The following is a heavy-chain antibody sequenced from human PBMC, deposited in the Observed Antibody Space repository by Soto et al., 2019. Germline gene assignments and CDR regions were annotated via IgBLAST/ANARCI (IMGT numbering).Heavy chain of an antibody. CDR3: ASSVLGYCSSTSCLTSVYGMDV. D-gene: IGHD2-2*01. CDR2: IIPILGIA. Sequence: QVQLVQSGAEVKKPGSSVKVSCKASGGTFSSYTISWVRQAPGQGLEWMGRIIPILGIANYAQKFQGRVTITADKSTSTAYMELSSLRSEDTAVYYCASSVLGYCSSTSCLTSVYGMDVWGQGTTVTVSS. V-gene: IGHV1-69*02. CDR1: GGTFSSYT. J-gene: IGHJ6*02.